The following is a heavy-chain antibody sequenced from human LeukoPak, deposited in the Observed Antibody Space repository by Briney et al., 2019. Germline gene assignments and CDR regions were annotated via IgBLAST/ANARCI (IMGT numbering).Heavy chain of an antibody. J-gene: IGHJ4*02. CDR3: ARDKMGYDYVWGSYYYFDY. CDR2: ISSSSSYI. Sequence: GGSLRLSCAASGFTFSSYSMNWVRQAPGKGLEWVSSISSSSSYIYYADSVKGRFTISRDNAKNSPYLQMNSLRAEDTAVYYCARDKMGYDYVWGSYYYFDYWGQGTLVTVSS. D-gene: IGHD3-16*01. CDR1: GFTFSSYS. V-gene: IGHV3-21*01.